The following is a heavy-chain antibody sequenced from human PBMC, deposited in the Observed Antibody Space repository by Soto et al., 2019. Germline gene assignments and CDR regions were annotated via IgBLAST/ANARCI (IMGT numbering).Heavy chain of an antibody. CDR1: GGTFRTYT. D-gene: IGHD6-19*01. V-gene: IGHV1-69*02. J-gene: IGHJ5*02. CDR2: IIPILDVA. CDR3: ARSIQEDTGVAGPKDIWFDP. Sequence: QVQLVQSGAEVKRPGSSVKVSCQTSGGTFRTYTINWVRQAPGQGLEWMGRIIPILDVANYAQKFQGRVTITADKSTSTAHMELRSLRSEDTAVYYCARSIQEDTGVAGPKDIWFDPWGKGTLVTVSS.